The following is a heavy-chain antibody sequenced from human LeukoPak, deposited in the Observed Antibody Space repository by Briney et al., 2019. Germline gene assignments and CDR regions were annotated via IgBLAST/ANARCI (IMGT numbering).Heavy chain of an antibody. V-gene: IGHV5-51*01. D-gene: IGHD2-15*01. CDR3: ARARSGPPHCSGGSCYSIRSYYYYYMDV. CDR1: GYSFTSYW. Sequence: GESLKISCKGSGYSFTSYWIGWVRQMPGKGLEWMGIIYPGNSDTRYSPSFQGQVTISADKSISTAYLQWSSLKASDTAMYYCARARSGPPHCSGGSCYSIRSYYYYYMDVWGKGTTVTISS. CDR2: IYPGNSDT. J-gene: IGHJ6*03.